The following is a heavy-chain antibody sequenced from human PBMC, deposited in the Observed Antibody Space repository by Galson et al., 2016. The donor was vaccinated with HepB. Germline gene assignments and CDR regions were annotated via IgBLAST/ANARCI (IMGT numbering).Heavy chain of an antibody. Sequence: ETLSLTCTVSSDSLTNSNYYWTWVRQPPGKGLEWIGSVYHTGSTYYNPSLRSRVSISVDTSKQQFSLQLISVTAADTAVYYCARQIYYDVSTEPPTYFDNWGQGTLVTVSS. V-gene: IGHV4-39*01. D-gene: IGHD3-9*01. CDR3: ARQIYYDVSTEPPTYFDN. J-gene: IGHJ4*02. CDR2: VYHTGST. CDR1: SDSLTNSNYY.